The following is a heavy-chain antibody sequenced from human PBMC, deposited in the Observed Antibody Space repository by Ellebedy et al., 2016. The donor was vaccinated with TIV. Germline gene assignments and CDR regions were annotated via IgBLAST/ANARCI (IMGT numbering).Heavy chain of an antibody. CDR2: IIPIFGTA. J-gene: IGHJ3*02. Sequence: SVKVSXXASGYTFTGYYMHWVRQAPGQGLEWMGGIIPIFGTANYAQKFQGRVTITADESTSTAYMELSSLRSEDTAVYYCARQGPRDAFDIWGQGTMVTVSS. CDR1: GYTFTGYY. V-gene: IGHV1-69*13. CDR3: ARQGPRDAFDI.